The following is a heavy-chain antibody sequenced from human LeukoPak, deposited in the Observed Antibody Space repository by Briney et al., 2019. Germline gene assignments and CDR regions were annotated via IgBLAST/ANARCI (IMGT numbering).Heavy chain of an antibody. J-gene: IGHJ5*02. Sequence: SETLSLTCTVSGGSISSYYWSWIRQPPGKGLEWIGYIYHSGSTYYNPSLKSRVTISVDRSKNQFSLKLSSVTAADTAVYYCAREWMVAATLGWFDPWGQGTLVTVSS. V-gene: IGHV4-59*12. D-gene: IGHD2-15*01. CDR2: IYHSGST. CDR3: AREWMVAATLGWFDP. CDR1: GGSISSYY.